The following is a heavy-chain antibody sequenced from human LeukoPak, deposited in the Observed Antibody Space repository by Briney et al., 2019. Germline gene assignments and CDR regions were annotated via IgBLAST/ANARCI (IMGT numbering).Heavy chain of an antibody. CDR3: ASGIAAAGTWFDP. J-gene: IGHJ5*02. D-gene: IGHD6-13*01. Sequence: SETLSLTCAVYGGSLSGYYWSWIRQPPGKGLEWIGEINHSGSTNYNPSLKSRVTISVDTSKSQFSLKLSSVTAAHTAVYYCASGIAAAGTWFDPWGQGTLVTVSS. CDR2: INHSGST. CDR1: GGSLSGYY. V-gene: IGHV4-34*01.